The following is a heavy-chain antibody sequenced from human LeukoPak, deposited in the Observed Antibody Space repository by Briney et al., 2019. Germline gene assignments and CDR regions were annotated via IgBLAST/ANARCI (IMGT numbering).Heavy chain of an antibody. CDR1: GFTFSSYG. V-gene: IGHV3-30*02. CDR3: AKDGSNWGFRSAFDI. D-gene: IGHD7-27*01. CDR2: IRYDGSNK. Sequence: GGSLRPSCAASGFTFSSYGMHWVRQAPGKGLEWVAFIRYDGSNKYYADSVKGRFTISRDNSKNTLYLQMNSLRAEDTAVYYCAKDGSNWGFRSAFDIWGQGTMVTVSS. J-gene: IGHJ3*02.